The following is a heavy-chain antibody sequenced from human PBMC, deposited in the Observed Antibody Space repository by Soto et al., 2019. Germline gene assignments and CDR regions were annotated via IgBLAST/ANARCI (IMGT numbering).Heavy chain of an antibody. CDR1: GYTFTSYY. Sequence: DSVKVSCKASGYTFTSYYMHWVRQAPGQGLEWMGIINPSGGSTSYAQKFQGRVTVTRDTSTSTVYMELSSLRSEDTAVYYCERDHFYDSSGYYTTTDYWCQGILVTVS. J-gene: IGHJ4*02. CDR3: ERDHFYDSSGYYTTTDY. CDR2: INPSGGST. D-gene: IGHD3-22*01. V-gene: IGHV1-46*01.